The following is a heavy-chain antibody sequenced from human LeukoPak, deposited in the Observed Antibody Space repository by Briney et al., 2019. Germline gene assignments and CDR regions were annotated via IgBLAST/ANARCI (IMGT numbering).Heavy chain of an antibody. CDR3: AKDLGDYDSNSDLNY. Sequence: GGSLRLSCAASGFTFSSSAMHWVRQAPGKGLDWEAVISYDGGKKYYADSVKGRFTISRDNSKNTMYLQMNTLRAEDTAVYYCAKDLGDYDSNSDLNYWGQGTLVTVSS. CDR1: GFTFSSSA. D-gene: IGHD4-23*01. J-gene: IGHJ4*02. CDR2: ISYDGGKK. V-gene: IGHV3-30-3*01.